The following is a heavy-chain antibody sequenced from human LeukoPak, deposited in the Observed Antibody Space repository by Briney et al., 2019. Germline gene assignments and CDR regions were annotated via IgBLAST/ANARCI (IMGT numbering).Heavy chain of an antibody. J-gene: IGHJ4*02. D-gene: IGHD3-10*01. CDR3: VRVRSYYGSVTGKSYYFDY. Sequence: SETLSLTCTVSDGSISSYYWSWIRQPPGEGLEWIGHIDSSESTNYNPSLKSRVTIYIDTTKNKLSLHLSSVTAADTAVYYCVRVRSYYGSVTGKSYYFDYWGQGTLVTASS. V-gene: IGHV4-59*01. CDR1: DGSISSYY. CDR2: IDSSEST.